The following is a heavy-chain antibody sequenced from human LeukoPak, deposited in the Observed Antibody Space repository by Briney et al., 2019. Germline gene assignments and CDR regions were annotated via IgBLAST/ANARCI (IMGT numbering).Heavy chain of an antibody. J-gene: IGHJ4*02. V-gene: IGHV3-23*01. D-gene: IGHD6-19*01. CDR3: ARPGVGYSSGWYDFYFDY. CDR2: ISGSGGST. Sequence: GGSLRLSCAASGFTFSSYAMSWVRQAPGKGLEWVSAISGSGGSTYYADSVKGRFTISRDNSKNTLYLQMNSLRAEDTAVYYCARPGVGYSSGWYDFYFDYWGQGTLVTVSS. CDR1: GFTFSSYA.